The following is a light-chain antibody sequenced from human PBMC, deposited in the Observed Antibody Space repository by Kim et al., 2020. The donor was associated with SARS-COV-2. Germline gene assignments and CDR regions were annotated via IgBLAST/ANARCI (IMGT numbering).Light chain of an antibody. CDR2: EDK. V-gene: IGLV6-57*02. Sequence: GKTVTLSGTASGRSIAPNYIQWYQHRPGSAPTTVIYEDKERPSGVPDRFSGSIDRSSNSASLTISGLNTEDEADYYCQTYDINNPLFGGGTQLTVL. CDR3: QTYDINNPL. J-gene: IGLJ3*02. CDR1: GRSIAPNY.